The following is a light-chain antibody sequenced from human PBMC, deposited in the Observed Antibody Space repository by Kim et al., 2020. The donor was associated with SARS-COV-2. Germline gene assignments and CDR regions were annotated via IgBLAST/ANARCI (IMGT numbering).Light chain of an antibody. CDR1: QSVLYSSNNQNY. CDR2: WAS. CDR3: QQYYSTPYT. V-gene: IGKV4-1*01. Sequence: RATSNCKSSQSVLYSSNNQNYLAWYQQKPGQPPKLLIYWASTREYGVPDRFRGSGSGTDFTLTISSLQAEDVAVYYCQQYYSTPYTFGQGTKLEI. J-gene: IGKJ2*01.